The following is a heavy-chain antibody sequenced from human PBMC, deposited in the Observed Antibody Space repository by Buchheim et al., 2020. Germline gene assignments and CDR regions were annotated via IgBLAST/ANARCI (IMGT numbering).Heavy chain of an antibody. Sequence: EVQLVESGGGLVQPGGSLRLSCAAAGFTLSNYWMHWVRQTPGKGLVWVSRINSDGSSTSYADSARGRFTISRDNAKNTLYLQMNSLRAEDTAVYYCARAKGLDLDYWGQGTL. CDR3: ARAKGLDLDY. D-gene: IGHD6-19*01. J-gene: IGHJ4*02. V-gene: IGHV3-74*01. CDR1: GFTLSNYW. CDR2: INSDGSST.